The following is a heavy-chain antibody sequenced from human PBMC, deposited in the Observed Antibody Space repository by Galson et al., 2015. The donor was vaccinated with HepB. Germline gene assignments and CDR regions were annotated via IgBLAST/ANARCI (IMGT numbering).Heavy chain of an antibody. J-gene: IGHJ3*02. Sequence: SLRLSCAASGFTFDDYAMHGVRQAPGKGLEWVSGISWNSGNIDYADSVKGRFTISRDNAKNSLYLQMNSLRAEDTALYYCAKDIGPAAWAFDIWGQGTMVTVSS. D-gene: IGHD3-10*01. CDR3: AKDIGPAAWAFDI. CDR2: ISWNSGNI. CDR1: GFTFDDYA. V-gene: IGHV3-9*01.